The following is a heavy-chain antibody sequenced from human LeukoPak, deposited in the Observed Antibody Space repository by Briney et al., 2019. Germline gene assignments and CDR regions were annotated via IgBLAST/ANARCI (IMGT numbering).Heavy chain of an antibody. V-gene: IGHV3-30-3*01. CDR2: ISYDGSNK. J-gene: IGHJ6*02. CDR1: GFIVSSNY. D-gene: IGHD3-10*01. CDR3: ARELVSRGFGELSSYYYGMDV. Sequence: GGSLRPSCVASGFIVSSNYMSWVRQAPGKGLEWVAVISYDGSNKYYADSVKGRFTISRDNSKNTLYLQMNSLRAEDTAVYYCARELVSRGFGELSSYYYGMDVWGQGTTVTVSS.